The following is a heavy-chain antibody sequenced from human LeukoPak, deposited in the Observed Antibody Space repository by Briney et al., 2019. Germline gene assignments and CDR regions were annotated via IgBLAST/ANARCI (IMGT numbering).Heavy chain of an antibody. J-gene: IGHJ4*02. CDR1: GGSISSYY. V-gene: IGHV4-59*01. CDR2: IYYSGST. CDR3: ARQTYGMGPYYFDY. D-gene: IGHD4-17*01. Sequence: SETLSLTCTVSGGSISSYYWSWIRQPPGKGLEWIGYIYYSGSTNYNPSLKSRVTISVDTSKNQFSLKLSSVTAADTAVYYCARQTYGMGPYYFDYWGQGTLVTVSS.